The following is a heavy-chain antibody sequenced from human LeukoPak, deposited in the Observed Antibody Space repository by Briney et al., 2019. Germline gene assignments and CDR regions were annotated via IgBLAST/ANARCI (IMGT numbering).Heavy chain of an antibody. CDR1: GFTFSSYG. CDR2: ISGSGGST. CDR3: AKPTDIVVVPAAQVHY. Sequence: GGSLRLSCAASGFTFSSYGMRWVRRARGRGREGGSAISGSGGSTYYADSVEGRFTISRDKSKKTLYLQMNSLRAEDTAVYYCAKPTDIVVVPAAQVHYWGQGPLVTVSS. J-gene: IGHJ4*02. D-gene: IGHD2-2*01. V-gene: IGHV3-23*01.